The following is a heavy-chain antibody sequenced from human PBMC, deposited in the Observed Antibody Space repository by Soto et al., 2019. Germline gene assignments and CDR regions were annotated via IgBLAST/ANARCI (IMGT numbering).Heavy chain of an antibody. CDR2: IGTAAGDT. CDR1: GFTFSSYD. J-gene: IGHJ4*02. V-gene: IGHV3-13*01. CDR3: ARGSGTYLAPDY. Sequence: GGSLRLSCAVSGFTFSSYDMHWVRQPTGKGLEWVSAIGTAAGDTYYLDSVKGRFTISRENAKNSFYLQMNSLRADDTAIYYCARGSGTYLAPDYWGQGTLVTVSS. D-gene: IGHD3-10*01.